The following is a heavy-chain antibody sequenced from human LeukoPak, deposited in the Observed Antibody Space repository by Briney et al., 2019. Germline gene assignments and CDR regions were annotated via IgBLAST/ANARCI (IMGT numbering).Heavy chain of an antibody. CDR3: AKLVSSSWYGYFDY. CDR1: GFTFSSYT. CDR2: ISSSSTHI. D-gene: IGHD6-13*01. Sequence: GGSLRLSCAASGFTFSSYTMNWVRQAPGKGLEWVSSISSSSTHIYYADSVKGRFTISRDNSKNTLYLQMNSLRAEDTAVYYCAKLVSSSWYGYFDYWGQGTLVTVSS. J-gene: IGHJ4*02. V-gene: IGHV3-21*04.